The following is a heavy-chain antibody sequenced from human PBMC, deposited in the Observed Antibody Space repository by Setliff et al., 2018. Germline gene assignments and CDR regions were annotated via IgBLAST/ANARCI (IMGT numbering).Heavy chain of an antibody. D-gene: IGHD2-15*01. V-gene: IGHV3-23*01. J-gene: IGHJ4*02. CDR3: ARTCSGSGCYAGLES. Sequence: GGSLRLSCAASGFTLSDYAMHWVRQAPGKGLERVSAISGSGGSTDYADSVKGRFTISRDNSKNTLYLQMNSLRPEDTAVYYCARTCSGSGCYAGLESWGQGTPVTVSS. CDR1: GFTLSDYA. CDR2: ISGSGGST.